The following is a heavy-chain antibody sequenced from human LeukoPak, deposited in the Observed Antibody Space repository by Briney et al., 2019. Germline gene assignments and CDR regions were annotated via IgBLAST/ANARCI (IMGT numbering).Heavy chain of an antibody. CDR1: GFTLSSYA. D-gene: IGHD3-3*01. Sequence: PGGSLRLSCAASGFTLSSYAMSWVRQAPGKGLEWVSAIGGSNTRTYYADSVKGRFTISRDNSKNILYLQMNSLRAEDTAVYYCAKQIFGVVIGPAFDYWGQGILVTVSS. CDR2: IGGSNTRT. CDR3: AKQIFGVVIGPAFDY. V-gene: IGHV3-23*01. J-gene: IGHJ4*02.